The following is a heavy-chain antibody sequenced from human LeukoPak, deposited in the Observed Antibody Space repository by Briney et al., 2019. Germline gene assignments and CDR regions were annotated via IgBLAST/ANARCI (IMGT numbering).Heavy chain of an antibody. CDR2: IWYDGSNK. V-gene: IGHV3-33*01. J-gene: IGHJ4*02. Sequence: GGSLRLSCAASGFTFSSYGMHWVRQAPGKGLEWVAVIWYDGSNKYYADSVKGRFTISRDNSKNTLYLQMNSLRAEDTAVYYCARAPRWYCSGGSCLDYWGQGTLVTVSS. CDR1: GFTFSSYG. D-gene: IGHD2-15*01. CDR3: ARAPRWYCSGGSCLDY.